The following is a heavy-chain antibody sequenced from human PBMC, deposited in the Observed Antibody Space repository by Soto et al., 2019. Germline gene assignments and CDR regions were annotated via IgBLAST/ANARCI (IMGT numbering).Heavy chain of an antibody. CDR1: GGSFSDYY. CDR2: INHGEST. D-gene: IGHD3-10*01. J-gene: IGHJ4*02. V-gene: IGHV4-34*01. CDR3: ARSSMVNFDY. Sequence: PSETLSLTCAVYGGSFSDYYWTWIRQPPGKGLEWIGEINHGESTNYNPSLKSRVTISVDTSKNQFSLKVASVTAADTAVYYCARSSMVNFDYWGQGTLVTVSS.